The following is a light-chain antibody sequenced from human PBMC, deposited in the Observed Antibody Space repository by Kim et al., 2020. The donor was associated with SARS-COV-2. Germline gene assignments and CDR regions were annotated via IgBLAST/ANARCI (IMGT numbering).Light chain of an antibody. J-gene: IGLJ3*02. CDR2: DVR. V-gene: IGLV2-14*04. CDR3: NSYTSSSTWV. CDR1: SSDLGVYNY. Sequence: QSTTMSCTGTSSDLGVYNYVSWYQEHPGKAPKLMIYDVRKRPSGVSNRFSGSKSGNTASLTISGLQAEDEADYYCNSYTSSSTWVFGGGTKLTVL.